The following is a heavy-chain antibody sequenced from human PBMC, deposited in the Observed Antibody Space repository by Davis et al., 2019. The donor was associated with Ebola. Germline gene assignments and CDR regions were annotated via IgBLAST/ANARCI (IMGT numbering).Heavy chain of an antibody. J-gene: IGHJ4*02. CDR3: TTGQYSYARGY. D-gene: IGHD5-18*01. CDR1: GFTFSNAW. CDR2: IKSKTDGGTT. Sequence: GESLKISCAASGFTFSNAWTSWVRQAPGKGLEWVGRIKSKTDGGTTDYAAPVKGRFTISRDDSKNTLYLQMNSLKTEDTAVYYCTTGQYSYARGYWGQGTLVTVSS. V-gene: IGHV3-15*01.